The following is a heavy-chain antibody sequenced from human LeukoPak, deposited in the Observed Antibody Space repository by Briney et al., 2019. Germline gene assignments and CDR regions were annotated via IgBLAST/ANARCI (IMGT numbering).Heavy chain of an antibody. CDR1: GGTFSSYA. V-gene: IGHV1-69*05. Sequence: SVKVSCKASGGTFSSYAISWVRQAPGQGLEWMGRIIPIFGTANYAQKFQGRVTITTDESTSTAYMELSSLRSEHTAVYYCAIRNYDSRGWDYWGQGTLVTVSS. D-gene: IGHD3-22*01. CDR2: IIPIFGTA. CDR3: AIRNYDSRGWDY. J-gene: IGHJ4*02.